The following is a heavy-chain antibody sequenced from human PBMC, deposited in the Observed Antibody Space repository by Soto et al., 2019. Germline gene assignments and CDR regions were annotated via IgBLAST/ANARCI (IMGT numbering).Heavy chain of an antibody. J-gene: IGHJ6*02. Sequence: GASVKVSCKASGYTFTSYGISWVRQAPGQGLEWMGWISAYNGNTNYAQKLQGRVTMTTDTSTSTAYMELRSLRSDDTAVYYCARSDLIPSPAHYYVMDVCGQGTSVPVSS. V-gene: IGHV1-18*01. CDR1: GYTFTSYG. CDR2: ISAYNGNT. CDR3: ARSDLIPSPAHYYVMDV. D-gene: IGHD2-2*01.